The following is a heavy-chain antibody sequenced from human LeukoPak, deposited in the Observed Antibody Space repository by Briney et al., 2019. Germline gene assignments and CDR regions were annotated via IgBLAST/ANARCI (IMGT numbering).Heavy chain of an antibody. CDR1: GGSISSYY. Sequence: KPSETLSLTCTGSGGSISSYYWSWIRQPPGKGLEWIGYIYYSGSTNYNPSLKSRVTISVDTSKNQFSLKLSSVTAADTAVYYCAREGKVGATTFDYWGQGTLVTVSS. CDR3: AREGKVGATTFDY. V-gene: IGHV4-59*12. J-gene: IGHJ4*02. D-gene: IGHD1-26*01. CDR2: IYYSGST.